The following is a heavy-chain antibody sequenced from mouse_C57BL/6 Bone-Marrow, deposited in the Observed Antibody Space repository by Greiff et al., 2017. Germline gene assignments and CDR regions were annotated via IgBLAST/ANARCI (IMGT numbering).Heavy chain of an antibody. CDR2: IYPRSGNT. CDR1: GYTFTSYG. CDR3: ASPLLLRSGYFDV. Sequence: QVQLKESGAELARPGASVKLSCKASGYTFTSYGISWVKQRTGQGLEWIGEIYPRSGNTYYNEKFKGKATLTADKSSSTAYMELRSLTSEDAAVYFCASPLLLRSGYFDVWGTGTTVTVSS. V-gene: IGHV1-81*01. D-gene: IGHD1-1*01. J-gene: IGHJ1*03.